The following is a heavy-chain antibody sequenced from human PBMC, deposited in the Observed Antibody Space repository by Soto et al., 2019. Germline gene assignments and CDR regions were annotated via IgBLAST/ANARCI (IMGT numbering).Heavy chain of an antibody. J-gene: IGHJ5*02. D-gene: IGHD6-13*01. CDR2: INHSGST. Sequence: SETLSLTCAVYGGSFSGYYWSWIRQPPGKGLEWIGEINHSGSTNYNPSLKSRVTISVDTSKNQFSLKLSSVTAADTAVYYCERGGQQLVRRDWFDPWGQGTLVTVSS. CDR3: ERGGQQLVRRDWFDP. CDR1: GGSFSGYY. V-gene: IGHV4-34*01.